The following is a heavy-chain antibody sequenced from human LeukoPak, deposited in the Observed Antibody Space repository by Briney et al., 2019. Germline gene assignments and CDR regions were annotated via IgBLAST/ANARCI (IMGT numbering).Heavy chain of an antibody. J-gene: IGHJ3*02. CDR3: ARDKGGTTNAFDI. CDR2: ISAYNGNT. CDR1: GYTFSNYD. Sequence: ASVKVSCKASGYTFSNYDINWVRQAPGQGLEWMGWISAYNGNTNYAQKLQGRVTMTTDTSTSTAYMELRSLRSDDTAVYYCARDKGGTTNAFDIWGQGTMVTVSS. D-gene: IGHD1-1*01. V-gene: IGHV1-18*01.